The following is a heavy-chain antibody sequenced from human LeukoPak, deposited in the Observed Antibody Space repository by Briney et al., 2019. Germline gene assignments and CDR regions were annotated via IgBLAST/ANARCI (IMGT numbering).Heavy chain of an antibody. CDR3: ARDNGQGSDY. CDR1: GYTFTAFY. D-gene: IGHD2-8*01. J-gene: IGHJ4*02. CDR2: INPNSGAT. V-gene: IGHV1-2*02. Sequence: GASVKVSCKASGYTFTAFYMHWVRQAPGQGLEWVGWINPNSGATNSAQKFQGRVTMTRDTSISTANMDLSRLRFDGTAVYYCARDNGQGSDYWGQGTLVTVSS.